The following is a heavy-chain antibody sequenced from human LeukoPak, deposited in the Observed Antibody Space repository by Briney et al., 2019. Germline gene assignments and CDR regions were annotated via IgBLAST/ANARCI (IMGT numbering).Heavy chain of an antibody. Sequence: GGSLRLSCTASGFTFSSYGMHWVRQAPGKGLEWVAFIRYDGSNKYYADSVKGRFTFSRDNSKNTLYLQMNSLRAEDTAVYYCAKWSFYYGSGSSDWGQGTLVTVSS. CDR3: AKWSFYYGSGSSD. CDR1: GFTFSSYG. CDR2: IRYDGSNK. D-gene: IGHD3-10*01. V-gene: IGHV3-30*02. J-gene: IGHJ4*02.